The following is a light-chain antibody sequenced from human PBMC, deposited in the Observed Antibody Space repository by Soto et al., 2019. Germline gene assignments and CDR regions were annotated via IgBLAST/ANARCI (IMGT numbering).Light chain of an antibody. CDR1: QSVSSK. Sequence: EIVMTQSPATLSVSPGERATLSCRASQSVSSKLAWYQQKPGQAPRLLIYGASTRATGIPATFSGSGSGTEFTLTISSLQPEDFAVYYCQQYNDWPRTFGQGTKVEIK. CDR3: QQYNDWPRT. J-gene: IGKJ1*01. V-gene: IGKV3-15*01. CDR2: GAS.